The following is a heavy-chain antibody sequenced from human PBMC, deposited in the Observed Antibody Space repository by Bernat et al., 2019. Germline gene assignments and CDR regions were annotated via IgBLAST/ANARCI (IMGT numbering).Heavy chain of an antibody. D-gene: IGHD2-8*02. CDR3: TTAFTGGYFDY. Sequence: EVQLVESGGGLVKPGGSLRLSCAASGFTFSNAWMSWVRQAPGKGLEWVGRIKSKTDGGTTDYAAPVKGRFTIPRDDSKNTLYLQMNSLKTEDTAVYYCTTAFTGGYFDYWGQGTLVTVSS. J-gene: IGHJ4*02. V-gene: IGHV3-15*01. CDR1: GFTFSNAW. CDR2: IKSKTDGGTT.